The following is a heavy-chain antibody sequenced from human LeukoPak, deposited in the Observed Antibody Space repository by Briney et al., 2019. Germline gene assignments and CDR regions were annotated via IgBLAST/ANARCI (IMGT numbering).Heavy chain of an antibody. Sequence: SETLSLTCAVYGGSFSGYYWSWIRQPPGKGLEWIGEINHSGSTNYNPSLKSRVTISVDTSKNQFSLKLSSVTAADTAVSYCAIYGSGSYRFDYWGQGTLVTVSS. CDR3: AIYGSGSYRFDY. V-gene: IGHV4-34*01. CDR2: INHSGST. CDR1: GGSFSGYY. D-gene: IGHD3-10*01. J-gene: IGHJ4*02.